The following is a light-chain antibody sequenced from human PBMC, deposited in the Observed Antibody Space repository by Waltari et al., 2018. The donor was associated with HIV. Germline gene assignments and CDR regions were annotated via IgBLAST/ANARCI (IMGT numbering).Light chain of an antibody. Sequence: QFALTRPASVSGSPGQSITVSCTGTNSALGSYNYVSWYQQHPGKAPKLIIYEVSNRPSGVSNRFSGSKSGNTASLTISGLQAEDEADYFCSSLTNSATLSVLFGGGTKLTVL. CDR1: NSALGSYNY. V-gene: IGLV2-14*01. CDR3: SSLTNSATLSVL. CDR2: EVS. J-gene: IGLJ3*02.